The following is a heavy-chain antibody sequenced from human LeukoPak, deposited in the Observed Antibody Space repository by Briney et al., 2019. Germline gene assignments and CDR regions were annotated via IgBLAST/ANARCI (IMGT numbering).Heavy chain of an antibody. J-gene: IGHJ4*02. D-gene: IGHD6-19*01. Sequence: PGGSLRLSCAASGFTFGSYSMNWVRQAPGKGLEWVSSISSSSSYIYYADSVKGRFTISRDNAKNSLYLQMNSLRAEDTAVYYCARGDLYSSGWYDYWGQGTLVTVSS. CDR2: ISSSSSYI. CDR3: ARGDLYSSGWYDY. CDR1: GFTFGSYS. V-gene: IGHV3-21*01.